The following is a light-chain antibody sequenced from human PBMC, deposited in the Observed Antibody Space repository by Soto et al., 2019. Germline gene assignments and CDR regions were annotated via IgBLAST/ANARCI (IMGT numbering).Light chain of an antibody. CDR1: SSNIGAGYD. CDR3: QSYDNSLGVV. V-gene: IGLV1-40*01. CDR2: GNT. J-gene: IGLJ2*01. Sequence: QSALTQPPSVSGAPGQRVTIFCTGSSSNIGAGYDVHWYQQLPGTAPKLLIYGNTNRPSGVPDRFSGSKSGTSASLAITGLQAEDEADYYCQSYDNSLGVVFGGGTKLTVL.